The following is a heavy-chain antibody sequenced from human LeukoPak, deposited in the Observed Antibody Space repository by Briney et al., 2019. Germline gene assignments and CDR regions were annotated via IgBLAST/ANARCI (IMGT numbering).Heavy chain of an antibody. CDR3: ARNPRSYIVGATFYYYGMDV. D-gene: IGHD1-26*01. V-gene: IGHV1-2*02. J-gene: IGHJ6*02. CDR1: GYTFTGYY. CDR2: INPNSGGT. Sequence: GASVKVSCKASGYTFTGYYMHWVRQAPGQGLEWMGWINPNSGGTNYAQKFQGRVTMTRDTSISTAYMELSRLGSDDTAVYYCARNPRSYIVGATFYYYGMDVWGQGTTVTVSS.